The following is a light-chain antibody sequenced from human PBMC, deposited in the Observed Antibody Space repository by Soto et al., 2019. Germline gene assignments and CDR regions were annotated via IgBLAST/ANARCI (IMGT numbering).Light chain of an antibody. J-gene: IGLJ1*01. CDR3: QSYDVSLSVHYV. Sequence: QSVLTQPPSVSGAPGQRVTLSCTGSSSNIGSTNDVQWYQQLPGTAAKLLIQGNTDRPTEVPDRFSGSKSGTSASLAITGLQADDEADYYCQSYDVSLSVHYVFGTGTKVTVL. CDR2: GNT. CDR1: SSNIGSTND. V-gene: IGLV1-40*01.